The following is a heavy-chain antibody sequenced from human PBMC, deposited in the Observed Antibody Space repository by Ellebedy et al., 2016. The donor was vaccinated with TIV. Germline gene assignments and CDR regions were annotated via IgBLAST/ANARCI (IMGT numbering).Heavy chain of an antibody. D-gene: IGHD4-17*01. Sequence: MPGGSLRLSCTVSGGSISGFYWSWIRQPPGKGLEWIGYIHYTGSTNYNPSLKSRVTISVDTSKNQVSLKLSSVTAADTAVYYCARRQAYGDYEYAFDIWGQGTMVTVPS. CDR1: GGSISGFY. J-gene: IGHJ3*02. CDR2: IHYTGST. V-gene: IGHV4-59*12. CDR3: ARRQAYGDYEYAFDI.